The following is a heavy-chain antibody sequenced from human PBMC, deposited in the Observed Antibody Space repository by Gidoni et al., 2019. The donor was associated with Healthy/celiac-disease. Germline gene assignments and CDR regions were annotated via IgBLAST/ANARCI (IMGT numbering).Heavy chain of an antibody. Sequence: EVQLLESGGGLVQPGGSLRLSCAASGFTFSSYAMGWVRQAPGKGLEWVSAIRGSGGSTYYADSVKGRFTISRDNSKNTLYLQMNSLRAEDTAVYYCAKAQVDADWFDPWGQGTLVTVSS. V-gene: IGHV3-23*01. J-gene: IGHJ5*02. CDR1: GFTFSSYA. D-gene: IGHD5-12*01. CDR3: AKAQVDADWFDP. CDR2: IRGSGGST.